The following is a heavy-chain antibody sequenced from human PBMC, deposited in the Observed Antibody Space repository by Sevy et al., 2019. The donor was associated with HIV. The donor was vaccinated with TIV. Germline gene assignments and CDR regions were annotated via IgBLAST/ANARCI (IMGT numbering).Heavy chain of an antibody. J-gene: IGHJ4*02. D-gene: IGHD3-10*01. Sequence: GGSLRLSCAASGFSFSSYGMSWVRQTPGQGLEWVSAISGSGGSTYYADSVKGRFTISRDNSKNTLYLQVISLRAEDTALYYCAKAGFTMVRGVFDYWGQGTMVTVSS. CDR2: ISGSGGST. CDR1: GFSFSSYG. CDR3: AKAGFTMVRGVFDY. V-gene: IGHV3-23*01.